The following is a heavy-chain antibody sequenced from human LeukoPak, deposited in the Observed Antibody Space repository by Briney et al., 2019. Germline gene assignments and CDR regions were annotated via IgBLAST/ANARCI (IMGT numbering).Heavy chain of an antibody. J-gene: IGHJ4*02. CDR3: AREALWFGELPLGL. V-gene: IGHV3-7*01. CDR1: GFTFSSYL. D-gene: IGHD3-10*01. CDR2: IKQDGSEK. Sequence: GGSLRLSCAASGFTFSSYLMSWVRQAPGKGLEWVANIKQDGSEKYYVDSVKGRFTISRDNAKNSLYLQMNSLRAEDTAVYYCAREALWFGELPLGLWGQGTLVTVSS.